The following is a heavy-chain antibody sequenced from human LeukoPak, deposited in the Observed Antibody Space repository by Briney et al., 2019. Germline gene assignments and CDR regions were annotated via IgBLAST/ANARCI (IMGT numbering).Heavy chain of an antibody. CDR2: ISGSGSNT. J-gene: IGHJ4*02. Sequence: PGGSLRLSCAASGFTFSSYAMTWVRQAPGKGLDWVSVISGSGSNTYFADSVKGRFTISRDNSKNTLFLQMNRLRAEDTAIYYCAKDSSSSWYRGYFDYWGQGTLVTVSS. D-gene: IGHD6-13*01. CDR1: GFTFSSYA. V-gene: IGHV3-23*01. CDR3: AKDSSSSWYRGYFDY.